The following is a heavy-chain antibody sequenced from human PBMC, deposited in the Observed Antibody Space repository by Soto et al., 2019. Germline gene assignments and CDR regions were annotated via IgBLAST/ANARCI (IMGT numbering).Heavy chain of an antibody. D-gene: IGHD2-2*01. CDR3: ARALGYCCSTSCPKPGGYGMDV. V-gene: IGHV3-30-3*01. Sequence: QVQLVESGGGVVQPGRSLRLSCAASGFTFSSYAMYWVRQAPGKGLEWVAIMSYDGSNRYYPDSVKGRFTISRDNSKNTLYLQMNSLRPDDTAVYYGARALGYCCSTSCPKPGGYGMDVWGQGTTVIVSS. J-gene: IGHJ6*02. CDR2: MSYDGSNR. CDR1: GFTFSSYA.